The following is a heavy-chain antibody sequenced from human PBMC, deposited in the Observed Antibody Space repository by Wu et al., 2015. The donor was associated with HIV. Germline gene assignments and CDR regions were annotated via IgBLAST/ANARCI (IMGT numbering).Heavy chain of an antibody. D-gene: IGHD2-21*02. Sequence: QVQLVQSGAEVKKPGASVKVSCKASGYTFTGYYMHWVRQAPGQGLEWMGWINPNSGGTNYAQKFQGRVTMTRDTSISTAYMELSRLRSDDTAVYYCAREEHIVVVTAIPYYYGMDVWGQGTTVTVSS. CDR2: INPNSGGT. CDR3: AREEHIVVVTAIPYYYGMDV. J-gene: IGHJ6*02. CDR1: GYTFTGYY. V-gene: IGHV1-2*02.